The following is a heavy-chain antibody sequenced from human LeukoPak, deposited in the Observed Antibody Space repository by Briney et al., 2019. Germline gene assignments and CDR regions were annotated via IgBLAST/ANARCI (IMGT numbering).Heavy chain of an antibody. Sequence: GGSLRLSCAGSGFTPSSNWMHWVRQAPGKGLVWVSRIYSDGSRTNYADSVKGRFTISGDNAKNTQYLQMNSLRAEDTAVYYCTRSGRGGAFDIWGQGTMVTVSS. V-gene: IGHV3-74*01. D-gene: IGHD1-26*01. CDR2: IYSDGSRT. CDR1: GFTPSSNW. CDR3: TRSGRGGAFDI. J-gene: IGHJ3*02.